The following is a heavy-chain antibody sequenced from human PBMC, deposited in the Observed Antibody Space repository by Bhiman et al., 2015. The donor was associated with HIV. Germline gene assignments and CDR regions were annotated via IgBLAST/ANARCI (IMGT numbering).Heavy chain of an antibody. CDR3: AKGGGQFLEWHIPFDY. Sequence: EVQLVESGGGLVKPGGSLRLSCAASGFTFSSYSMNWVRQAPGKGLEWISYINYSGGGDTRYYADSVQGRFTISRDNAKNSLYLQMNSLRAEDTALYYCAKGGGQFLEWHIPFDYWGQGTLVTVSS. CDR1: GFTFSSYS. CDR2: INYSGGGDTR. V-gene: IGHV3-21*05. J-gene: IGHJ4*02. D-gene: IGHD3-3*01.